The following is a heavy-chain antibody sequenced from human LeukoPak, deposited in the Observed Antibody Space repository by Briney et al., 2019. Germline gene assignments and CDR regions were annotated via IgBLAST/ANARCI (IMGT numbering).Heavy chain of an antibody. CDR2: IYPGDSDT. J-gene: IGHJ3*02. Sequence: GESLKISCKGSGYSFTSYWIGWVRQMPGKGLEWMGIIYPGDSDTRYSPSFQGQVTISADKSISTAYLQWSSLKASDTAMYYCSRQSSTAYYDSSRLPYGTFDIWGQGTMVTVSS. D-gene: IGHD3-22*01. V-gene: IGHV5-51*01. CDR3: SRQSSTAYYDSSRLPYGTFDI. CDR1: GYSFTSYW.